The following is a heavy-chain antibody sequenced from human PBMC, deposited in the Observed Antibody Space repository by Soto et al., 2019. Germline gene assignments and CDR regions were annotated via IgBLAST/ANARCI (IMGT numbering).Heavy chain of an antibody. V-gene: IGHV3-7*03. D-gene: IGHD4-17*01. CDR2: IKQDGSEK. CDR3: ARDPSDYGASSEAFDI. CDR1: GFTFSSYW. J-gene: IGHJ3*02. Sequence: EVQLVESGGGLVQPGGSLRLSCAASGFTFSSYWMSWVRQAPGKGLEWVANIKQDGSEKYYVDSVKGRFTISRDNAKNSLYLQMNSLRAEDTAVYYCARDPSDYGASSEAFDIWGQGTMVTVSS.